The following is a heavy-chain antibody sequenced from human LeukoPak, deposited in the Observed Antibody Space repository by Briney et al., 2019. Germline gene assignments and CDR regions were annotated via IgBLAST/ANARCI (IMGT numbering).Heavy chain of an antibody. D-gene: IGHD1-26*01. CDR1: GLTFNNYV. V-gene: IGHV3-30*03. CDR2: ISYDGTNE. CDR3: ARVLRGGNLDMLFDY. J-gene: IGHJ4*02. Sequence: GGSLRLSCSASGLTFNNYVMIWVRQAPGKGLVWVASISYDGTNEYYADSVKGRFTISKDNSKNTLYLKMNSLRTEHTAVYYCARVLRGGNLDMLFDYWGQGTLVTVSS.